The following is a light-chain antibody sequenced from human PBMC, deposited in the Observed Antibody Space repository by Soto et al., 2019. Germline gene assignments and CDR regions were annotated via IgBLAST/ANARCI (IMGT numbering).Light chain of an antibody. CDR1: QSVSSY. CDR2: DAS. Sequence: ESVLTHSPATLSLSPGERATLSCRASQSVSSYLAWYQQKPGQAPRLLIYDASNRATGIPARFSGSGSGTDFTLTISSLEPEDLAVYYCQQRSNWPPTFGQGTKV. V-gene: IGKV3-11*01. J-gene: IGKJ1*01. CDR3: QQRSNWPPT.